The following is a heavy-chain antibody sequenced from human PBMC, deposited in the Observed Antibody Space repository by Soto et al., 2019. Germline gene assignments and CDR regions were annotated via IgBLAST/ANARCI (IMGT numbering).Heavy chain of an antibody. V-gene: IGHV1-2*04. CDR3: ARDLIAAAGTQDYYYYYGMDV. Sequence: ASVKVSCKASGYTFTGYYIHWVRQAPGQGLEWMGWIKPNSGGTNYAQKFQGWVTMTRDTSISTAYMELSRLRSDDTAVYYCARDLIAAAGTQDYYYYYGMDVWGQGTTVTVSS. CDR2: IKPNSGGT. D-gene: IGHD6-13*01. CDR1: GYTFTGYY. J-gene: IGHJ6*02.